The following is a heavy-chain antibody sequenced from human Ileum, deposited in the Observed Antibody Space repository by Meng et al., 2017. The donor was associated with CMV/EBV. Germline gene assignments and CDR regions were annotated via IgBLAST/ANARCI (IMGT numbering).Heavy chain of an antibody. CDR3: VRGNWVSDF. CDR2: INYRGSI. Sequence: QMQLQKCGGEVLKPSASLSLTLTVSADSFTGYHWTWIRQPPGKGTEWIGEINYRGSIHYNPSLESRVTISLDMSTNQLSLKLNSVTAADTAVYYCVRGNWVSDFWGQGTLVTISS. D-gene: IGHD7-27*01. CDR1: ADSFTGYH. V-gene: IGHV4-34*01. J-gene: IGHJ4*02.